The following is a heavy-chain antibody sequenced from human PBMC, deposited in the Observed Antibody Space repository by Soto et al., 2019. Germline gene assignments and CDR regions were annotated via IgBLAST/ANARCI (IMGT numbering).Heavy chain of an antibody. Sequence: SETLSLTCTVSGDSISTADYYWSWIRQPPGKGLEWVGYIYYSGTIYYNPSLKGRLTISVDTPKNQFSLKLSSVTAADTAVYYCARVTRYYYDSSGHLIDYSGQGSLVTVST. D-gene: IGHD3-22*01. CDR1: GDSISTADYY. CDR3: ARVTRYYYDSSGHLIDY. V-gene: IGHV4-30-4*01. CDR2: IYYSGTI. J-gene: IGHJ4*02.